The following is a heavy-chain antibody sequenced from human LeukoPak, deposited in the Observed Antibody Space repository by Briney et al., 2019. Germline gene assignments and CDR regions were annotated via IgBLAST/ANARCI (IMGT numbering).Heavy chain of an antibody. Sequence: RGALRLSCAVSRLTFSTYAMSWVRQAPRRELEWVSAISANGADKYYADSVKGRFTISRDNSKNTLFLQMTSLRVEDTAVYYCANYRKPQGLDYWGQGTLVTVSS. CDR1: RLTFSTYA. V-gene: IGHV3-23*01. CDR2: ISANGADK. D-gene: IGHD1-14*01. J-gene: IGHJ4*02. CDR3: ANYRKPQGLDY.